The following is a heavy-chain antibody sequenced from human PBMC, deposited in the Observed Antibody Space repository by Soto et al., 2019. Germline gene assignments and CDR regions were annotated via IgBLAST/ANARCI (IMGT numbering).Heavy chain of an antibody. CDR3: ARSSITPRLFMYPFDY. Sequence: QLQLQESGPGLVKPSETLSLTCTVSGGSITSTSHYWGWIRQPPGKGLECIGNIYYDGSTYYNPSLKSRVTISLDAPKNKSALSLNSVPPSDSAVYYCARSSITPRLFMYPFDYWGQGALVTVSS. J-gene: IGHJ4*02. D-gene: IGHD6-6*01. CDR2: IYYDGST. CDR1: GGSITSTSHY. V-gene: IGHV4-39*01.